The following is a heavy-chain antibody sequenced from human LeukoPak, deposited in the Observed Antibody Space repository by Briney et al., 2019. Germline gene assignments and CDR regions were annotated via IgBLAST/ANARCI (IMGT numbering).Heavy chain of an antibody. CDR3: ARSITMVRGVPSPNWFDP. Sequence: SETLSLTCTVSGGSISSGDYYWSWIRQPPGKGLEWIGYIYYSGSTYYNPSLKSRVTISVDTSKNQLSLKLSSVTAADTAVYYCARSITMVRGVPSPNWFDPWGQGTLVTVSS. D-gene: IGHD3-10*01. CDR2: IYYSGST. CDR1: GGSISSGDYY. V-gene: IGHV4-30-4*01. J-gene: IGHJ5*02.